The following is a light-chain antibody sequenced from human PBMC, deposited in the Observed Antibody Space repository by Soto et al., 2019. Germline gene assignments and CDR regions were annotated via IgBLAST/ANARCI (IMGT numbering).Light chain of an antibody. Sequence: DIVMTQSPLSLPVTPGEPASISCRSSQSLLHSNGYNYLDWYLQKPGQSPQLLIYLGSNRASGVPERFSGSGSGTDFTLKINRVEADDVGVYYCMQALQTPPWTFGQGTKLEIK. CDR2: LGS. CDR1: QSLLHSNGYNY. CDR3: MQALQTPPWT. V-gene: IGKV2-28*01. J-gene: IGKJ2*02.